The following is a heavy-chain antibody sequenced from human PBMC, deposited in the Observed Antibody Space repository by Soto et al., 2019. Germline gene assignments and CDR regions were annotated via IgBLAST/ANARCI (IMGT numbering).Heavy chain of an antibody. V-gene: IGHV4-30-2*01. CDR1: GVAMTYGGYS. D-gene: IGHD2-15*01. J-gene: IGHJ4*02. Sequence: PSETLSLTCSVPGVAMTYGGYSWSWFRRTQYRDLESLAHIRDLDTPHHNPSLTSRLSLSLDRTRNQFSLSLSSMPAADTAVYYCARGGGYGSFAFWGQGIQVTLSS. CDR3: ARGGGYGSFAF. CDR2: IRDLDTP.